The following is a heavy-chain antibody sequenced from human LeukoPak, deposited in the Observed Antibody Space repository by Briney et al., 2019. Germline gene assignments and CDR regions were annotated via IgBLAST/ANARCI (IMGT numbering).Heavy chain of an antibody. CDR1: GFTFSPYW. D-gene: IGHD2-15*01. V-gene: IGHV3-7*01. CDR2: IKEDGSGK. CDR3: ATHACSGGSCYSTEDH. J-gene: IGHJ4*02. Sequence: RSGGSLRLSCAASGFTFSPYWMTWVRQAPGKGLEWVANIKEDGSGKYYVDSVEGRFTISRDNAKNSLYLQMNSLRAEDTAVYYCATHACSGGSCYSTEDHWGQGTLVTVSS.